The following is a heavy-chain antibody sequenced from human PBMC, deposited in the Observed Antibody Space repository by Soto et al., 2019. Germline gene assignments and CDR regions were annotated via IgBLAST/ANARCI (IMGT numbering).Heavy chain of an antibody. J-gene: IGHJ6*02. V-gene: IGHV3-33*06. CDR2: MSYDGSHE. Sequence: PGGSLRLSCVASGFTFSSYGMHWVRQAPGKGLEWVAVMSYDGSHEYYADSVKGRFTISRDNYKTILYLQMNSLRLEDTADYYCAKESVLRVVEAPLAILGGVDVWGQGAMVTVSS. CDR3: AKESVLRVVEAPLAILGGVDV. D-gene: IGHD2-8*01. CDR1: GFTFSSYG.